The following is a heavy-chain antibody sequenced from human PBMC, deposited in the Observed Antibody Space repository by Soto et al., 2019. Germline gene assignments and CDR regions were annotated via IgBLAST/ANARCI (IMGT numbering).Heavy chain of an antibody. CDR1: GYSFSSYW. J-gene: IGHJ3*02. CDR2: IDPSDSYT. D-gene: IGHD3-3*01. V-gene: IGHV5-10-1*03. CDR3: ARQAIFGVIIIGFDS. Sequence: EVQLVQSGAEVKKPGESLRISCKGSGYSFSSYWITWVRQMPGKGLEWMGRIDPSDSYTNYSPSFQGHVTIAADKSIRTPYLQWSCLTATNTAMYYCARQAIFGVIIIGFDSCGQGTMVTVAS.